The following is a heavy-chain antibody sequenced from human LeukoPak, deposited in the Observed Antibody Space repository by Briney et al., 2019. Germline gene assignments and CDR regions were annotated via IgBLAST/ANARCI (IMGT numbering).Heavy chain of an antibody. CDR2: IYSGGST. D-gene: IGHD4-17*01. Sequence: PGGSLRLSCAASGFTVSSNYMSWVRQAPGKGLEWVSVIYSGGSTYYADSVKGRFTISRDNSKNTLYLQMNSLRAEDTAVYYCAREVPYYYGDYVWFDPWGQGTLATVSS. CDR3: AREVPYYYGDYVWFDP. V-gene: IGHV3-53*01. CDR1: GFTVSSNY. J-gene: IGHJ5*02.